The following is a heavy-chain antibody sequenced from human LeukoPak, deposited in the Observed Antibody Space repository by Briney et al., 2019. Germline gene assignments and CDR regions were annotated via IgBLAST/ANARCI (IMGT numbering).Heavy chain of an antibody. CDR1: GYSFTSYW. CDR2: IYPGDSDT. J-gene: IGHJ6*03. D-gene: IGHD4-17*01. V-gene: IGHV5-51*01. CDR3: ARFGQARSDDYGDYGGCYYYYYMEV. Sequence: GESLKISCKGSGYSFTSYWIVWVRQMPGKGLEWMGIIYPGDSDTRYSPSFQGQVTISADKSISTAYLQWSSLKASDTAIYYCARFGQARSDDYGDYGGCYYYYYMEVWGKGTTVTVSS.